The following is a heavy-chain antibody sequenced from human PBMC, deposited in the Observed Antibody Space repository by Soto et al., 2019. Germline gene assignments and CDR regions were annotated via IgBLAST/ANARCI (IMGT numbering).Heavy chain of an antibody. J-gene: IGHJ6*02. CDR3: AREYRKQLFSYSGVDV. D-gene: IGHD6-13*01. Sequence: SSETLSLTCAVYGGSFSGYFWSWIRQPPGKGLEWIGEVNHSGYTNYNPSLNSRVTISVDTSKNQFSLKLSSVTAADTAVYYCAREYRKQLFSYSGVDVWGQGTTVTVSS. V-gene: IGHV4-34*01. CDR2: VNHSGYT. CDR1: GGSFSGYF.